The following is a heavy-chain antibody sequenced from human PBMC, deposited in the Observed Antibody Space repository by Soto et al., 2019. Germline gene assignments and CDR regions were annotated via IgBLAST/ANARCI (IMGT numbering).Heavy chain of an antibody. CDR3: ARERKKPMAWFDP. CDR2: INAGNGNT. V-gene: IGHV1-3*01. D-gene: IGHD3-10*01. Sequence: ASVKVSCKASGYTFTXYAMHWVRQAPGQRLEWMGWINAGNGNTKYSQKFQGRVTITRDTSASTAYMELSSLRSEDTAVYYCARERKKPMAWFDPWGQGTLVTVSS. CDR1: GYTFTXYA. J-gene: IGHJ5*02.